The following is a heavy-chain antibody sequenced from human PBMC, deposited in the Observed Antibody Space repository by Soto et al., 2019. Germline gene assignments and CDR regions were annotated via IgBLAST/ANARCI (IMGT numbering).Heavy chain of an antibody. V-gene: IGHV4-4*07. Sequence: SETRSLTCAVSGYSITTYCWNWIRQPAGKGLEWIGRIDASGNSNYNPSLNSRVTLSIDTSKKQFSLKLTSVSAADTAVYYCARFSNNWFQTEGMDVWGRGTTVTVSS. J-gene: IGHJ6*02. D-gene: IGHD1-1*01. CDR3: ARFSNNWFQTEGMDV. CDR2: IDASGNS. CDR1: GYSITTYC.